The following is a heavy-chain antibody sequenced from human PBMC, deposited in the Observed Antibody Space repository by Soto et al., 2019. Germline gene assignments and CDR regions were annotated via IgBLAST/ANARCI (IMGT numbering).Heavy chain of an antibody. CDR2: MHYTGFS. Sequence: SETLSLTCSFSGDSVTSHYLTWIRQSPEKGLEWIGYMHYTGFSHYNPSLKSRVTISVDTSKNQFSLKLSSVTAADTAVYYCARGIAVAGTFLDYWGQGTLVTVSS. D-gene: IGHD6-19*01. J-gene: IGHJ4*02. CDR3: ARGIAVAGTFLDY. CDR1: GDSVTSHY. V-gene: IGHV4-59*02.